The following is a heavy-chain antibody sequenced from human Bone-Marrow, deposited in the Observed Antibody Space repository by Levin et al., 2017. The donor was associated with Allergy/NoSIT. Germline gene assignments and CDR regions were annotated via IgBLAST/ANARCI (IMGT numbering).Heavy chain of an antibody. Sequence: PGGSLRLSCASSGFTFSGYWMAWVRQAPGKGLEWVANINRDGGDGYYVDSVKGRFTISRDNARNSLDLQMNSLRVEDTAVYYCARNGAWSFEFWGQGTPGHRLL. CDR2: INRDGGDG. J-gene: IGHJ4*02. CDR1: GFTFSGYW. D-gene: IGHD2-8*01. CDR3: ARNGAWSFEF. V-gene: IGHV3-7*02.